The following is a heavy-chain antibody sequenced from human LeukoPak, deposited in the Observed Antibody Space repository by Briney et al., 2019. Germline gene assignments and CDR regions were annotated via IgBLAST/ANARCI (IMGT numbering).Heavy chain of an antibody. Sequence: SLKVSCKASGFTFTSSVVQWVRQTRGQRLEWIGWIVVGSGNTNYAQKFQGRVTITADESTSTAYMELSSLRSEDTAVYYCARVYYYDSSGYSDYWGQGTLVTVSS. CDR3: ARVYYYDSSGYSDY. V-gene: IGHV1-58*01. J-gene: IGHJ4*02. D-gene: IGHD3-22*01. CDR2: IVVGSGNT. CDR1: GFTFTSSV.